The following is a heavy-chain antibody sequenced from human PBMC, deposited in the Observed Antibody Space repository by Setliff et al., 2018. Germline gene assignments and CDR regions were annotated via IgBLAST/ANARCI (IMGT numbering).Heavy chain of an antibody. CDR1: GYTFINYE. J-gene: IGHJ4*02. V-gene: IGHV7-4-1*02. CDR2: INTNTGNP. CDR3: ARSGGGDEDY. Sequence: GASVKVSCKPSGYTFINYEINWVRQATGQGLEWMGGINTNTGNPTYAQGFTGRFVFSLDTSVSTAYLQISSLKAEDTAVYYCARSGGGDEDYWGQGTLVTVSS. D-gene: IGHD5-12*01.